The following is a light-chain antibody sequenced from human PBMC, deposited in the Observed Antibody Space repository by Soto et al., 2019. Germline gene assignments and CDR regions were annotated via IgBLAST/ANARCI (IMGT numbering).Light chain of an antibody. V-gene: IGKV1-39*01. CDR1: QSISSQ. CDR2: GAS. Sequence: DIQMTQSPSSLSASVGDRVTITCRASQSISSQLNWYQQKPGKAPKFLIYGASILQSGVPSRFSATGSGTDFTLTISSLQPEDFATYYCLQRSSSPYTFGQGTKVEI. CDR3: LQRSSSPYT. J-gene: IGKJ2*01.